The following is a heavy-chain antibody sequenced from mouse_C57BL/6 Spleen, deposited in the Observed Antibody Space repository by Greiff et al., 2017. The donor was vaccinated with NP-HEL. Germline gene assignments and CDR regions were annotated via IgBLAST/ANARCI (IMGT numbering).Heavy chain of an antibody. Sequence: EVMLVESGGDLVKPGGSLKLSCAASGFTFSSYGMSWVRQTPDKRLEWVATISSGGSYTYYPDSVKGRFTISRDNAKNTLYLQMSSLKSEDTAMYYCARHNYSNYDWFAYWGQGTLVTVSA. D-gene: IGHD2-5*01. CDR2: ISSGGSYT. V-gene: IGHV5-6*01. CDR1: GFTFSSYG. J-gene: IGHJ3*01. CDR3: ARHNYSNYDWFAY.